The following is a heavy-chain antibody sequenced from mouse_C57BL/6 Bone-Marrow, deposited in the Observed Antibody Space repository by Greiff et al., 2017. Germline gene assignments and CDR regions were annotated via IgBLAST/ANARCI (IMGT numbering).Heavy chain of an antibody. CDR3: ARERGDYGNDVAY. J-gene: IGHJ3*01. CDR1: GYTFTSYG. D-gene: IGHD2-2*01. V-gene: IGHV1-81*01. CDR2: IYPRSGNT. Sequence: VQLQQSGAELARPGASVKLSCKASGYTFTSYGISWVKQRTGQGLEWIGEIYPRSGNTYYTEKFKGKATLTADKASSTAYMELRSLTSEDSAFYCCARERGDYGNDVAYWGQGTLVTVSA.